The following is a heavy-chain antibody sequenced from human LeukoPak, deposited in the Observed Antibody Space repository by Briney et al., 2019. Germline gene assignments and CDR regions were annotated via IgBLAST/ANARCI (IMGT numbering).Heavy chain of an antibody. CDR2: IYSGGST. Sequence: GGSLRLSCAASGFTVSNNYMSWVRQAPGKGLEWVSVIYSGGSTYYANSVKGRFTISRDNSKNTLYLQMNSLRAEDTAVYYCARDGGYAILTGPFGYYGMDVWGQGTTVTVSS. D-gene: IGHD3-9*01. CDR3: ARDGGYAILTGPFGYYGMDV. J-gene: IGHJ6*02. CDR1: GFTVSNNY. V-gene: IGHV3-66*01.